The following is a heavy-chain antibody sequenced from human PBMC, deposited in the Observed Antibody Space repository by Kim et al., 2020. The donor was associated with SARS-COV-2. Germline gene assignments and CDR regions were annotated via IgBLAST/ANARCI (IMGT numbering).Heavy chain of an antibody. CDR3: AREIDSSSWPSFDY. V-gene: IGHV6-1*01. D-gene: IGHD6-13*01. J-gene: IGHJ4*02. Sequence: AVSVKSRITINPDTSKNQFSLQLNSVTPEDTAVYYCAREIDSSSWPSFDYWGQGTLVTVSS.